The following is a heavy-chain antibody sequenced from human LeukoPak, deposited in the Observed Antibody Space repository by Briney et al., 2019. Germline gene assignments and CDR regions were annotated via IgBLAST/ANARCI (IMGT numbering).Heavy chain of an antibody. J-gene: IGHJ4*02. CDR2: ISYDGGNE. CDR3: ARDPPFSSGWSQNHFDH. V-gene: IGHV3-30*04. D-gene: IGHD6-19*01. Sequence: PGRPLRLSCTPSGFIFEDFAMHWVRQAPGKGLEWVALISYDGGNENYADSVKGRFTISRDNSKNILYLHMNSLRPEDTAVYYCARDPPFSSGWSQNHFDHWGQGTLVTVSS. CDR1: GFIFEDFA.